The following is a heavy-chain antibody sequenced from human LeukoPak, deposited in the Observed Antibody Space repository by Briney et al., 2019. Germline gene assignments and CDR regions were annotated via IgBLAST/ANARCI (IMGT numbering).Heavy chain of an antibody. D-gene: IGHD6-13*01. CDR3: ARDQYSSSWPEAFDI. CDR2: INADTGDP. CDR1: GYTFNTYA. Sequence: ASVKVSCKASGYTFNTYAMNWVRQAPGQGLEWMGWINADTGDPTYAQGFTGRFVFSLDTSVSTAYLQISSLKAEDTAVYYCARDQYSSSWPEAFDIWGQGTMVTVSS. V-gene: IGHV7-4-1*02. J-gene: IGHJ3*02.